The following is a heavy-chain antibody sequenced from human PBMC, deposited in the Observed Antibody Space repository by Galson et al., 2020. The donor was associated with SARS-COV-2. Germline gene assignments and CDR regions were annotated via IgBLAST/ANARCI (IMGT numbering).Heavy chain of an antibody. Sequence: SETLSLTCTVSGVSISASYWSWIRQPPGKALEWVGYMLSNGGTKYNPSVKSRVTISGVTSKKQFSLILTSVTAADTDVYYCARSRYLEGGYYMDVWGKGTTVIVSS. CDR3: ARSRYLEGGYYMDV. CDR2: MLSNGGT. D-gene: IGHD3-3*01. CDR1: GVSISASY. V-gene: IGHV4-59*01. J-gene: IGHJ6*03.